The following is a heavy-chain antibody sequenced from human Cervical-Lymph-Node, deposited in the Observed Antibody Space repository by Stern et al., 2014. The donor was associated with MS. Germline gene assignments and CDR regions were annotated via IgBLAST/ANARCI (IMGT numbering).Heavy chain of an antibody. CDR1: GFTFRNYW. Sequence: EVQLVESGGGLVQPGGSLRLSCVASGFTFRNYWLHWVRQGPGKGPVWIARINRDGTTITHADSVKGRFTIARDNAKNALYLQMNSLRVEDTAVYYCTKDTYGPEDYWGQGTSVTVSS. CDR2: INRDGTTI. J-gene: IGHJ4*02. D-gene: IGHD3-10*01. V-gene: IGHV3-74*02. CDR3: TKDTYGPEDY.